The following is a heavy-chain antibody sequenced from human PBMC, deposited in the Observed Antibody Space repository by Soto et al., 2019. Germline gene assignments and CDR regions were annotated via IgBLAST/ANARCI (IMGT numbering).Heavy chain of an antibody. D-gene: IGHD3-10*01. Sequence: QVQLQQWGAGLLKPSETLSLTCAVYGGSFSGYYWSWIRQPPGKGLEWIGEINHSGSTNYNPSLKSRVTISVDTSKNQFSLQLSSVTAADTAVYYCARVGSRVSFDYWGQGTLVTVSS. V-gene: IGHV4-34*01. CDR1: GGSFSGYY. CDR3: ARVGSRVSFDY. CDR2: INHSGST. J-gene: IGHJ4*02.